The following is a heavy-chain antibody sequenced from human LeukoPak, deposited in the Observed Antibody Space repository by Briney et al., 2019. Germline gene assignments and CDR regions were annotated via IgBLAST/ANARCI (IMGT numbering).Heavy chain of an antibody. V-gene: IGHV4-61*02. Sequence: PSETLSLTCTVSGGSISSGSYYWSWIRQPAGMGLEWIGRIYSSGSTNYNPSLKSRVTISVDTSKNQFSLRLSSVTAADTAVYYCAGGRSWPLAYWGQGTLVTVSS. D-gene: IGHD6-13*01. CDR3: AGGRSWPLAY. CDR1: GGSISSGSYY. J-gene: IGHJ4*02. CDR2: IYSSGST.